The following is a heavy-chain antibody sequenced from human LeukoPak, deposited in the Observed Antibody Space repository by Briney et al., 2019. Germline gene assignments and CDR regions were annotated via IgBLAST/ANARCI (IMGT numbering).Heavy chain of an antibody. D-gene: IGHD2-2*01. CDR3: ARGPPRVVPAAILDY. V-gene: IGHV1-18*01. CDR1: GYTFTSYG. Sequence: ASVKVSCKASGYTFTSYGISWVRQAPGQGLEWMGWTSAYNGNTNYAQKLQGRVTMTTGTSTSTAYMELRSLRSDDTAVYYCARGPPRVVPAAILDYWGQGTLVTVSS. J-gene: IGHJ4*02. CDR2: TSAYNGNT.